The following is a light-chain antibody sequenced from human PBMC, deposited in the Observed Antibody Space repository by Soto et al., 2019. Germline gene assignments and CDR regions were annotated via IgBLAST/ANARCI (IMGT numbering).Light chain of an antibody. V-gene: IGLV2-14*01. J-gene: IGLJ2*01. CDR3: SSYTSSSPVV. CDR2: DVS. CDR1: SSDVGGYNY. Sequence: QSALTQPASVSGSPGQSITISCTGTSSDVGGYNYVSWYQQHPGKAPKLMIYDVSNRPSGVSNRFSGSKSGNTASLTSSGLQAEDEDDYYCSSYTSSSPVVFGGGTKLTVL.